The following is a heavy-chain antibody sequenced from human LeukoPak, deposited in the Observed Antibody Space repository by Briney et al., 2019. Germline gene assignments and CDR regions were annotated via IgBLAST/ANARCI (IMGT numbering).Heavy chain of an antibody. J-gene: IGHJ5*02. D-gene: IGHD4-17*01. CDR2: INHSGST. V-gene: IGHV4-34*01. CDR1: GGSFSGYY. CDR3: ATLRPDFRNNWFDP. Sequence: SETLSLTCAVYGGSFSGYYWSWIRQPPGKGLEWIGEINHSGSTNYNPSLKSRVTISVDTSKNQFSLKLSSVTAADTAVYYCATLRPDFRNNWFDPWGQGTLVTVSS.